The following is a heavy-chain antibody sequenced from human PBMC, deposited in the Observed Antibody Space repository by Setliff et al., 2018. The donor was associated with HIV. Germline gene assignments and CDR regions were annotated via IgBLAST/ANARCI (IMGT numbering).Heavy chain of an antibody. Sequence: PGESLKLSCKGSGYRFSSYWIGWVRQMPGKGLEWMGIIHPGDSDVKYSPSFQSQVTISADKSISTAYVQWSSLEASDTAMYYCASPGYCTSPDCMNVFNFWGHGTMVTVSS. D-gene: IGHD2-8*01. J-gene: IGHJ3*01. CDR2: IHPGDSDV. V-gene: IGHV5-51*01. CDR3: ASPGYCTSPDCMNVFNF. CDR1: GYRFSSYW.